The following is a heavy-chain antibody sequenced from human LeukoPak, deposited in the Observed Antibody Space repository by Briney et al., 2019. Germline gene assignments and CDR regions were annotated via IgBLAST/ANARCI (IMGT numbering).Heavy chain of an antibody. V-gene: IGHV4-30-4*01. D-gene: IGHD2-15*01. J-gene: IGHJ4*02. CDR2: IYYSGST. Sequence: SETLSLTCTVSGGSISSGDYYWSWIRQPPGKGLEWIGYIYYSGSTYYNLSLKSRVTISVDTSKNQFSLKLSSVTAADTAVYYCARHPRGYCSGGSCYSGFDYWGQGTLVTVSS. CDR3: ARHPRGYCSGGSCYSGFDY. CDR1: GGSISSGDYY.